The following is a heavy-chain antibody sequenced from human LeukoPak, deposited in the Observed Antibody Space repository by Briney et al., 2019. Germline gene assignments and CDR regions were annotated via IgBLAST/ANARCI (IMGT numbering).Heavy chain of an antibody. CDR2: MNPNSGNT. V-gene: IGHV1-8*03. J-gene: IGHJ3*02. CDR3: ARHYSSSDAFDI. Sequence: ASVKASCKASGYTFTIYDVNWVRQATGQGLEWMGWMNPNSGNTGYAQKFQGRVTISRNTSISTAYMELSSLRSEDTAVYYCARHYSSSDAFDIWGQGTMVTVSS. CDR1: GYTFTIYD. D-gene: IGHD6-6*01.